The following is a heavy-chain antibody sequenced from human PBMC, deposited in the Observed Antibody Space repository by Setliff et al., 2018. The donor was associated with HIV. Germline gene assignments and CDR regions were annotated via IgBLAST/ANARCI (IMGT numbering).Heavy chain of an antibody. CDR2: VHPSGSI. CDR3: ARRTLITGYDY. D-gene: IGHD3-16*01. J-gene: IGHJ4*02. Sequence: PSETLSLTCAVSGVSFSGDYWSWVRQPPGKGLEWIAEVHPSGSINYNSSLKSRVAISVDTSNNQFSLTMTSVTAADTAVYYCARRTLITGYDYWGQGTLVTVSS. CDR1: GVSFSGDY. V-gene: IGHV4-34*01.